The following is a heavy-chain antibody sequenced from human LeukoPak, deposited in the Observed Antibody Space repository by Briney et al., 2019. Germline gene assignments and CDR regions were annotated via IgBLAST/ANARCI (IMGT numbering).Heavy chain of an antibody. J-gene: IGHJ4*02. CDR3: ARTDYSGYYFDC. Sequence: SETLSLTCTVSGGSISSYYWSWIRQPPGKGLEWIGYIYYSGSTYYNPSLESRITISVDTSENQFSLKLSSVTAADTAVYYCARTDYSGYYFDCWGQGTLVTVSS. D-gene: IGHD4/OR15-4a*01. V-gene: IGHV4-59*06. CDR1: GGSISSYY. CDR2: IYYSGST.